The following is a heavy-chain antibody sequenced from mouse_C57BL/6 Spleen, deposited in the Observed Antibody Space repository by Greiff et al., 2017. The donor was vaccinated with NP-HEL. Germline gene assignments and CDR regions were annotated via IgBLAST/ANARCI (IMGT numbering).Heavy chain of an antibody. Sequence: QVQLQQSGAELVRPGASVKLSCKASGYTFTDYYINWVKQRPGQGLERIARIYPGSGNTYYNEKFKGKATLTAEKSSSTAYMQLSSLTSEDSAVYFCARGIGYPYYFDYWGQGTTLTVSS. J-gene: IGHJ2*01. V-gene: IGHV1-76*01. CDR2: IYPGSGNT. D-gene: IGHD2-14*01. CDR1: GYTFTDYY. CDR3: ARGIGYPYYFDY.